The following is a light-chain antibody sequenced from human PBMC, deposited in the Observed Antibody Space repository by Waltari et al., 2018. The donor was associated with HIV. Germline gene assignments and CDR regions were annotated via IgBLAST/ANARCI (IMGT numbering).Light chain of an antibody. CDR3: SSYASSSTPYV. CDR2: EVS. Sequence: QSALTQPASVSGSPGQSITISCTGTSRDVGGDNYVSWYQQHPGKAPNLMIYEVSNRPSGVSNRFSGSKSGNTASLTISGLQAEDEADYYCSSYASSSTPYVFGTGTKVTVL. V-gene: IGLV2-14*01. CDR1: SRDVGGDNY. J-gene: IGLJ1*01.